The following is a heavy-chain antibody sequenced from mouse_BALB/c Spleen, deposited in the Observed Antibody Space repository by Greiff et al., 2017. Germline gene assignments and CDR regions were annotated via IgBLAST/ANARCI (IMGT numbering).Heavy chain of an antibody. CDR2: ISYSGST. J-gene: IGHJ4*01. CDR1: GDSITSGY. CDR3: ARCLYGNYAMDY. Sequence: EVKVVESGPSLVKPSQTLSLTCSVTGDSITSGYWNWIRKFPGNKLEYMGYISYSGSTYYNPSLKSRISITRDTSKNQYYLQLNSVTTEDTATYYCARCLYGNYAMDYWGQGTSVTVSS. D-gene: IGHD2-1*01. V-gene: IGHV3-8*02.